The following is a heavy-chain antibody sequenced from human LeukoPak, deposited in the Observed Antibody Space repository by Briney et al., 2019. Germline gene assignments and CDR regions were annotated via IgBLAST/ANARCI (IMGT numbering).Heavy chain of an antibody. J-gene: IGHJ4*02. CDR1: AYSISSGYY. CDR2: IHHSGST. V-gene: IGHV4-38-2*02. CDR3: ASGFYDSSGYFEHYFDY. D-gene: IGHD3-22*01. Sequence: SETLSLTCTVSAYSISSGYYWGWIRQPPGKGLEWIGRIHHSGSTYYNPSLKSRVTISVDTSKNQFSLMLSSVTAADTAVFYCASGFYDSSGYFEHYFDYWGQGTLVTVSS.